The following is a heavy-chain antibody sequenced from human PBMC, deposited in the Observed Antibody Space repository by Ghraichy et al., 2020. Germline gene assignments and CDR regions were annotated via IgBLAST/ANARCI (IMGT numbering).Heavy chain of an antibody. Sequence: SETLSLTCAVYGGSFSGYYWSWIRQPPGKGLEWIGEINHSGSTNYNPSLKSRVTISVDTSKNQFSLKLSSVTAADTAVYYCARGRRSRAARPIFYFDYWGQGTLVTVSS. V-gene: IGHV4-34*01. CDR2: INHSGST. D-gene: IGHD6-6*01. CDR3: ARGRRSRAARPIFYFDY. CDR1: GGSFSGYY. J-gene: IGHJ4*02.